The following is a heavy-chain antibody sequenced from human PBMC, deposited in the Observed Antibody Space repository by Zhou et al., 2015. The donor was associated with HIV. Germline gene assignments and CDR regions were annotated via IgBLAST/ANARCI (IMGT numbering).Heavy chain of an antibody. J-gene: IGHJ4*02. Sequence: QLQLVQSGAEGKKPGASVKISCKASGYTFTSYAMHWVRQAPGQRLEWMGWINAGSGNTKYSQKFQGRVTMTRDTSASTAYLELSSLRSEDAAVYYCARDRDGDGYNTREVGNYFDYVGQGTLVTVSS. CDR1: GYTFTSYA. V-gene: IGHV1-3*01. D-gene: IGHD5-24*01. CDR3: ARDRDGDGYNTREVGNYFDY. CDR2: INAGSGNT.